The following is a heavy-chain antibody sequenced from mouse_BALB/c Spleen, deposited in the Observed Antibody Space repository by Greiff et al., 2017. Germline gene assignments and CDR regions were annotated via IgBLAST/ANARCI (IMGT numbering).Heavy chain of an antibody. D-gene: IGHD1-1*01. CDR3: ARSYYYDSIFDY. CDR1: GYTFTSYY. CDR2: IYPGNVNT. Sequence: QVQLQQSGPELVKPGASVRISCKASGYTFTSYYIHWVKQRPGQGLEWIGWIYPGNVNTKYNEKFKGKATLTADKSSSTAYMQLSSLTSEDSAVYFCARSYYYDSIFDYWGQGTTLTVSS. V-gene: IGHV1S56*01. J-gene: IGHJ2*01.